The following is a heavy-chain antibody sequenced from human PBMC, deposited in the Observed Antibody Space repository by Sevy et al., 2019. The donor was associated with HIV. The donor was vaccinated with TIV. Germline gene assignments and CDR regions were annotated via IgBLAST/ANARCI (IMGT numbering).Heavy chain of an antibody. CDR3: VTGQGATNHYYYGMDV. Sequence: GGSLRLSCAASGFTFSSYAMSWVRQAPGKGLEWVSAISGSGGSTYYADSVKGRFTISRDNSKNTLYLQMNGLRAEDTAVYYCVTGQGATNHYYYGMDVWGQGTTVTVSS. CDR1: GFTFSSYA. V-gene: IGHV3-23*01. J-gene: IGHJ6*02. CDR2: ISGSGGST. D-gene: IGHD1-26*01.